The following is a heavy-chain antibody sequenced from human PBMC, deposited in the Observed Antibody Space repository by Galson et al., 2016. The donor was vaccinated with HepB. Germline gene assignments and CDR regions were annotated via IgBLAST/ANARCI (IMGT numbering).Heavy chain of an antibody. D-gene: IGHD3-22*01. CDR1: GFSLSENW. CDR3: ARDGDYYDSSGHYVVAFDI. CDR2: IRQNGNEK. V-gene: IGHV3-7*03. J-gene: IGHJ3*02. Sequence: SLRLSCAASGFSLSENWVSWVRQAPGKGREWVANIRQNGNEKYYVDSVKGRFTISRDNVNNSLYRKMNSLRAEDTAIYYCARDGDYYDSSGHYVVAFDIWGQGTVVTVSS.